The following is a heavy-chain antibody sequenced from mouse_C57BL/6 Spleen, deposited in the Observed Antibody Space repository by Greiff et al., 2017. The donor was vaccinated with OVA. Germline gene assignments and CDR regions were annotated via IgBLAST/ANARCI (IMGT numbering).Heavy chain of an antibody. CDR3: ARGPWITTVVAEMDY. CDR1: GYTFTSYW. CDR2: INPSSGYT. Sequence: VQLQQSGAELAKPGASVKLSCKASGYTFTSYWMHWVKQRPGQGLEWIGYINPSSGYTKYNQKVKDKATLTADKSSSTAYMQRSSLTYEDSAVYYCARGPWITTVVAEMDYWGQGTSVTVSS. D-gene: IGHD1-1*01. J-gene: IGHJ4*01. V-gene: IGHV1-7*01.